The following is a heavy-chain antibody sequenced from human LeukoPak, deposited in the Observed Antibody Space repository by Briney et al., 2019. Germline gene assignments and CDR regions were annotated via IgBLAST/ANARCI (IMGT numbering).Heavy chain of an antibody. CDR2: ISSSGSTI. CDR3: ATISIRIDSSSWYFDY. V-gene: IGHV3-48*03. Sequence: GGSLRLSCAASGFTFSSYEMNWVRQAPGKGLEWVSYISSSGSTIYYADSVKGRFTISRDNAKNSLYLQMNSLRAEDTAVYYCATISIRIDSSSWYFDYWGQGTLVTVSS. CDR1: GFTFSSYE. D-gene: IGHD6-13*01. J-gene: IGHJ4*02.